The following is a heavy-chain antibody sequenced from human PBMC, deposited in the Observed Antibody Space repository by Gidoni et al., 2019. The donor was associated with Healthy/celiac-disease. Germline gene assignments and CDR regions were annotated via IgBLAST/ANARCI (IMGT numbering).Heavy chain of an antibody. V-gene: IGHV4-30-4*01. J-gene: IGHJ4*02. CDR1: GGSISSGDYY. CDR2: IYYSGST. Sequence: QVQLQESGPGLVKPSQTMSLTCPVYGGSISSGDYYWNWIRQPPGRGLEWIGYIYYSGSTYYNPSLKSRVTISVDTSKNQFSLKLSSVTSADTAVYYCATFSGGVYYFDYWGQGSLVTVSS. CDR3: ATFSGGVYYFDY. D-gene: IGHD1-26*01.